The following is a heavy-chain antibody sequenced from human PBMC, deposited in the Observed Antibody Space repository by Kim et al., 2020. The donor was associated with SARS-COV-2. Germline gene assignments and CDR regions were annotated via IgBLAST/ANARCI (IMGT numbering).Heavy chain of an antibody. D-gene: IGHD2-21*02. CDR3: AKYSHKHIVVVTATSDY. CDR1: GFTFSSYA. V-gene: IGHV3-23*01. J-gene: IGHJ4*02. Sequence: GGSLRLSCAASGFTFSSYAMSWVRQAPGKGLEWVSAISGSGGSTYYADSVKGRFTISRDNSKNTLYLQMNSLRAEDTAVYYCAKYSHKHIVVVTATSDYWGQGTLVTVSS. CDR2: ISGSGGST.